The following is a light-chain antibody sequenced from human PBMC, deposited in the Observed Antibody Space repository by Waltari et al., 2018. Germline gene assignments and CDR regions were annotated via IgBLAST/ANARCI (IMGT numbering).Light chain of an antibody. Sequence: QSALTQPASVSGSPGQSITISCTGTTHDVGRYNYVSWYQHRPGKAPKLIIFEGSHRPAGVSNRFSGSKSGSTASLTISGLRADDAGDYYCHSFTDSNTFNFVFGPGTTVIVL. CDR3: HSFTDSNTFNFV. CDR2: EGS. V-gene: IGLV2-14*01. CDR1: THDVGRYNY. J-gene: IGLJ1*01.